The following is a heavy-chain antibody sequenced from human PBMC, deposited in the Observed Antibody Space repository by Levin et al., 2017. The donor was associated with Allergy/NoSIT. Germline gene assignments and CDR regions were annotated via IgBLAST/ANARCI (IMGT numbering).Heavy chain of an antibody. CDR2: INANTGDT. CDR3: AKGEPTTYFYYYIDV. J-gene: IGHJ6*03. CDR1: GYTFTDHF. Sequence: ASVKVSCKASGYTFTDHFIHWVRQAPGQGLEWMGWINANTGDTNYTQRFQGRVTMTRDTSLNTAHMEVSRLRSDDTAEYYCAKGEPTTYFYYYIDVWGKGTTVTVSS. D-gene: IGHD1-26*01. V-gene: IGHV1-2*02.